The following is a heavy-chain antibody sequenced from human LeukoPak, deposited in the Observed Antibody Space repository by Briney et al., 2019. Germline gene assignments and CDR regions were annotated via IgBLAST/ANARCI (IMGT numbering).Heavy chain of an antibody. CDR2: IRSKANSYAT. CDR1: GFTFSGSA. Sequence: GGSLKLSCAASGFTFSGSAMHWVSQASGKGLEWVGRIRSKANSYATAYAASVKGRFTISRDDSKNTAFLQMNSLKTEDTAVYYCTRPATAMAEDAFDICGQRGIVADSS. V-gene: IGHV3-73*01. J-gene: IGHJ3*02. D-gene: IGHD5-18*01. CDR3: TRPATAMAEDAFDI.